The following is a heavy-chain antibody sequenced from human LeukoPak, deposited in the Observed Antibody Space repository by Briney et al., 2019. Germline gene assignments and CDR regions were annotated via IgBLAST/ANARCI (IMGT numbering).Heavy chain of an antibody. Sequence: QPGGSLRLSCAASGFTFSSYGMHWDRQAPGKGLEWVAVIWYDGSNKYYADSVKGRFTISRDNSKNTLYLQMNSLRAEDTAEYYCAKKQQAGTGWNYMDVWGTGTTVTVSS. CDR1: GFTFSSYG. D-gene: IGHD1-1*01. CDR2: IWYDGSNK. CDR3: AKKQQAGTGWNYMDV. J-gene: IGHJ6*03. V-gene: IGHV3-33*06.